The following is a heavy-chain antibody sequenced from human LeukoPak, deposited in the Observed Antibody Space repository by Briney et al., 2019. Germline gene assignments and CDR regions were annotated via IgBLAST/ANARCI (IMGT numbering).Heavy chain of an antibody. V-gene: IGHV3-7*01. CDR1: GLTFSSYW. CDR3: ARDQRGYSYVDY. J-gene: IGHJ4*02. Sequence: GGCLRLSCAASGLTFSSYWTSWVRQAPGKGLEWVANIKQDGSEKYYEDSVKGRFTISRDNAKNSLYLQMNSLRAEDTAVYYCARDQRGYSYVDYWGQGTLVTVSS. CDR2: IKQDGSEK. D-gene: IGHD5-18*01.